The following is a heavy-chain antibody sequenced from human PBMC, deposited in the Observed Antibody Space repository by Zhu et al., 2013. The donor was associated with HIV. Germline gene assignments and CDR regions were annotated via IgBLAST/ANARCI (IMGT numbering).Heavy chain of an antibody. D-gene: IGHD5-18*01. CDR1: GGFFSNNVVSYA. V-gene: IGHV1-69*06. CDR3: ARWNTAMAYDAFDI. Sequence: QVQLLQSGTEVKKTGSSVKVSCKAPGGFFSNNVVSYAISWVRQAPGQGLEWMGGIIPIFGTPNYAQKFQGRVTITADKSTSTVYMELSSLRSEDTAVYYCARWNTAMAYDAFDIWGQGTMVTVSS. J-gene: IGHJ3*02. CDR2: IIPIFGTP.